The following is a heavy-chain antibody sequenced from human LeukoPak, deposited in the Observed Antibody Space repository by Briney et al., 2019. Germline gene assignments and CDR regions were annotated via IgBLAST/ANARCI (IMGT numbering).Heavy chain of an antibody. J-gene: IGHJ4*02. Sequence: SETLSLTCAVYGGPFRGFFWDWIRQPPGNGLEWIGSIHHSGVTYSNPSLRSRLTLSVDMSKNHFSLNLSSVTAADTAVYYCARRDNSFDSWGPGTLVTVSS. V-gene: IGHV4-34*01. CDR3: ARRDNSFDS. D-gene: IGHD5-24*01. CDR2: IHHSGVT. CDR1: GGPFRGFF.